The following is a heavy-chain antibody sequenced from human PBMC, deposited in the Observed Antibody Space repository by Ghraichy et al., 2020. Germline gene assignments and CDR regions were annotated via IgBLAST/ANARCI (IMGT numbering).Heavy chain of an antibody. V-gene: IGHV4-39*01. J-gene: IGHJ4*02. D-gene: IGHD6-19*01. Sequence: ESLNISCTVSGGSISSSSYYWGWIRQPPGKGLEWIGSIYYSGSTYYNPSLKSRVTISVDTSKNQFSLKLSSVTAADTAVYYCARLDSSGWYDYWGQGTLVTVSS. CDR2: IYYSGST. CDR1: GGSISSSSYY. CDR3: ARLDSSGWYDY.